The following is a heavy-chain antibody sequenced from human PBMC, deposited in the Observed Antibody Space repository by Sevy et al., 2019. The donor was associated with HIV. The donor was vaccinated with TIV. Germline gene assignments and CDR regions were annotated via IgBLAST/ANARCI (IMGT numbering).Heavy chain of an antibody. V-gene: IGHV1-18*01. D-gene: IGHD3-22*01. CDR3: ARDLGRITMIVVVISAFDI. CDR2: ISAYNGNT. Sequence: ASVKVSCKASGYTFTSYGISWVRQAPGQGLEWMGWISAYNGNTNYAQTLQGRVTMTTDTSTSTAYMELRSLRSDDTAVYYCARDLGRITMIVVVISAFDIWGQGTMVTVSS. CDR1: GYTFTSYG. J-gene: IGHJ3*02.